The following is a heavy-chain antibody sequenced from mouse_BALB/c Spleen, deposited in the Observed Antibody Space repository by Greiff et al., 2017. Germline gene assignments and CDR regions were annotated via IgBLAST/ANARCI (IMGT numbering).Heavy chain of an antibody. Sequence: VQLKESGAELMKPGASVKISCKATGYTFSSYWIEWVKQRPGHGLEWIGEILPGSGSTNYNEKFKGKATFTADTSSNTAYMQLSSLTSEDSAVYYCARTYGSHAMDYWGQGTSVTVSS. CDR2: ILPGSGST. D-gene: IGHD1-1*01. CDR3: ARTYGSHAMDY. J-gene: IGHJ4*01. CDR1: GYTFSSYW. V-gene: IGHV1-9*01.